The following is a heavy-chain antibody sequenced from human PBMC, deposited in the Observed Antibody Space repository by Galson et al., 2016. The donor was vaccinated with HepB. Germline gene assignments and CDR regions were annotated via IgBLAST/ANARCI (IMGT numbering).Heavy chain of an antibody. CDR3: ARQTVRYYYGMDV. D-gene: IGHD4-17*01. Sequence: QSGAEVKKPGESLRISCKGSGYSLSNHYINWVRQMPGKGLEWMGRIDPSDSDTDYSPSFQGHVIISVDKSIGTAHLQWSSLKVSDTAIYYCARQTVRYYYGMDVWGQGTTVSVSS. J-gene: IGHJ6*02. CDR1: GYSLSNHY. CDR2: IDPSDSDT. V-gene: IGHV5-10-1*01.